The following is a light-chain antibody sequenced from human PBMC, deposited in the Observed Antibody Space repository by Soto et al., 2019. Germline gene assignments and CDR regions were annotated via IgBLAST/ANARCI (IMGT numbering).Light chain of an antibody. CDR2: SNY. J-gene: IGLJ3*02. CDR1: SSSIGSNF. CDR3: AAWADSLRGWL. V-gene: IGLV1-47*02. Sequence: QSVLTPPPSASGTRGQRVDISCSGSSSSIGSNFGSWFQQLPGTARKLLIYSNYHRPSGVPARFSASKSGTSASLALSGLRSEDEDEYFCAAWADSLRGWLFGGGTQLTVL.